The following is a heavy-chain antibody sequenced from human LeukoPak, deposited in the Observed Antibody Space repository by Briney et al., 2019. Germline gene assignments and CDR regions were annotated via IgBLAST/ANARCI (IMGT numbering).Heavy chain of an antibody. V-gene: IGHV4-59*01. CDR3: ASSLGGSYLSFDY. CDR1: GGSISSYY. J-gene: IGHJ4*02. Sequence: SETLSLTCTVSGGSISSYYWSWIRQPPGKGLEWIGYIYYSGSTNYNPSLKRRVTISVATSKNQFSLKLSSVTAAATAVYYCASSLGGSYLSFDYWGQGTLVTVSS. CDR2: IYYSGST. D-gene: IGHD1-26*01.